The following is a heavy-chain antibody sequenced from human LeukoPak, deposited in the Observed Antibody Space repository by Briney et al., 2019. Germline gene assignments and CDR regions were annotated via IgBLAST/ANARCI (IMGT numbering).Heavy chain of an antibody. CDR1: GFTFSSYW. Sequence: GTLTLSCAASGFTFSSYWLSWVRQGPGQGLEWVANIKQDGSEKYYVDSVQGRFTISRDNAKNSLYLQMISLRAEDTAVYYCARGHSSGWRISTRPLDYWGQGTLVTVSS. CDR3: ARGHSSGWRISTRPLDY. CDR2: IKQDGSEK. J-gene: IGHJ4*02. V-gene: IGHV3-7*01. D-gene: IGHD6-19*01.